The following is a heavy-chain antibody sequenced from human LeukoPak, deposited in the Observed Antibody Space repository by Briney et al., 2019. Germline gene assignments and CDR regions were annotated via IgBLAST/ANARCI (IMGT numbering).Heavy chain of an antibody. J-gene: IGHJ4*02. D-gene: IGHD6-13*01. V-gene: IGHV3-66*01. CDR3: ARGPRAAAGTGAGY. Sequence: GGSLRLSCAASGFPVINSYVSWVRQAPGKGLEWVSVIYSGGTTSYADSVKGRFTISRDNAKNSLYLQMNSLRAEDTAVYYCARGPRAAAGTGAGYWGQGTLVTVSS. CDR2: IYSGGTT. CDR1: GFPVINSY.